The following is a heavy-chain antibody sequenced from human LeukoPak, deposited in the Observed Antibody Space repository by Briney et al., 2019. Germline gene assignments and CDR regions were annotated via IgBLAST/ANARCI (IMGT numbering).Heavy chain of an antibody. J-gene: IGHJ4*02. Sequence: ASVKVSCKASGYTFTGYYMHWVRQAPGQGLEWMGWINPNSGSTNYAQKFQGRVTMTRDTSISTAYMELSRLRSDDTAVYYCARDRRFGEPFDYWGQGTLVTVSS. CDR1: GYTFTGYY. CDR2: INPNSGST. CDR3: ARDRRFGEPFDY. V-gene: IGHV1-2*02. D-gene: IGHD3-10*01.